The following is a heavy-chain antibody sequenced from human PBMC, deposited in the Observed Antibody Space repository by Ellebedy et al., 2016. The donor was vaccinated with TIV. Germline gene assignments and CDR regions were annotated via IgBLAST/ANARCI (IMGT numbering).Heavy chain of an antibody. CDR2: ISSSGNTI. CDR1: GFTFSDYY. Sequence: GESLKISCAASGFTFSDYYMSWIRQAPGKGLEWVSYISSSGNTIYYADSVKGRFTIYRDIAKNSLYLQMNSLSAEDTAVYYCARDPYNYGYFDYWGQGTLVTVSS. D-gene: IGHD5-18*01. J-gene: IGHJ4*02. CDR3: ARDPYNYGYFDY. V-gene: IGHV3-11*01.